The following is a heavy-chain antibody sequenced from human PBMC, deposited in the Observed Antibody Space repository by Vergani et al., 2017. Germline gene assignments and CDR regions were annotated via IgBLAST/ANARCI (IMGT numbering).Heavy chain of an antibody. V-gene: IGHV3-23*01. D-gene: IGHD6-19*01. CDR3: AKDLYSSGWYDY. CDR2: ISGSGGST. J-gene: IGHJ4*02. Sequence: EVQLLESGGGLVQPGGSLRLSCAASGFTFSSYAMSWVRQAPGKGLEWVSAISGSGGSTYYADSVKGRFTISRDKSKNTLYLQMNSLRAEDTAVYYCAKDLYSSGWYDYWGQGTLVTVSS. CDR1: GFTFSSYA.